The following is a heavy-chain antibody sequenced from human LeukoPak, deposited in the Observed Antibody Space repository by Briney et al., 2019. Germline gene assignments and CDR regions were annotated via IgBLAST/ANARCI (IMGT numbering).Heavy chain of an antibody. CDR1: GGSFSGYY. CDR3: ARTGGANSSSWYVRPFVFDP. D-gene: IGHD6-13*01. J-gene: IGHJ5*02. Sequence: SETLSLTCAVYGGSFSGYYWSWIRQPPGKGLEWIGEINHSGSTNYNPSLKSRVTISVDTSKNQFSLKLSSVTAADTAVYYCARTGGANSSSWYVRPFVFDPWGQGTLVTVSS. CDR2: INHSGST. V-gene: IGHV4-34*01.